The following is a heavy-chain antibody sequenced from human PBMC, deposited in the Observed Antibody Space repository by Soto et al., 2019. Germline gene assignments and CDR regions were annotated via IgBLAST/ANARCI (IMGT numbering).Heavy chain of an antibody. D-gene: IGHD1-26*01. J-gene: IGHJ5*02. V-gene: IGHV5-51*01. CDR2: IYPDNSDT. CDR3: ASQGATASTLPLIWFGP. CDR1: GYSFTGYW. Sequence: GESLKISCKGSGYSFTGYWIAWVRQMPGKGLEWMGIIYPDNSDTRYSPSFQGHVTISADKCISSSYLQWSSLEASDTAIYFCASQGATASTLPLIWFGPWGQGTLVTVSS.